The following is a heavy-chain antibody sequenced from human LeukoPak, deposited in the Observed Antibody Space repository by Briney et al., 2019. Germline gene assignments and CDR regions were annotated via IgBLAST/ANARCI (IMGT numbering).Heavy chain of an antibody. J-gene: IGHJ4*02. Sequence: ASVKISCKASGYTFRAYQIHWVQEAPGKGPEWVGRVDPKNGETIYAEKFQVRAIISADTSTDTAYMELSRLRSDDTAVYYCARDPYCSGGSCYSPPDYWGQGTLVTVSS. D-gene: IGHD2-15*01. CDR3: ARDPYCSGGSCYSPPDY. CDR1: GYTFRAYQ. V-gene: IGHV1-69-2*01. CDR2: VDPKNGET.